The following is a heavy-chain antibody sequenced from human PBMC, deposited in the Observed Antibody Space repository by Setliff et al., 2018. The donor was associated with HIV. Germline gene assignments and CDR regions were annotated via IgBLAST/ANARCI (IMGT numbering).Heavy chain of an antibody. CDR2: ISAYNGNT. CDR3: ARANDIAAAGPFDY. CDR1: GYTFTSYG. Sequence: ASVKVSCKASGYTFTSYGISWVRQAPGQGLEWMGWISAYNGNTNYAQKLQGRVTMTTDTSTSTAYMELRSLRSDDTAVYYCARANDIAAAGPFDYWAREPWSPSPQ. J-gene: IGHJ4*02. D-gene: IGHD6-13*01. V-gene: IGHV1-18*01.